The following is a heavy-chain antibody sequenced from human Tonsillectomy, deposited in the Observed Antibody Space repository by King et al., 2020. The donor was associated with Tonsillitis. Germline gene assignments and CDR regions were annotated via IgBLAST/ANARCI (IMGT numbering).Heavy chain of an antibody. D-gene: IGHD2-8*01. Sequence: VQLVESGGGVVQPVRSLRLSCAASGFTFSSYAMHWVRQAPGKGLEWVAVISYDGSNKYYADSVKGRFTISRDNSKNTLYLQMNSLRPEDTAVYYCARDQGGYCTHGVCSPFDYWGQGTLVTVSS. J-gene: IGHJ4*02. CDR3: ARDQGGYCTHGVCSPFDY. CDR1: GFTFSSYA. CDR2: ISYDGSNK. V-gene: IGHV3-30*04.